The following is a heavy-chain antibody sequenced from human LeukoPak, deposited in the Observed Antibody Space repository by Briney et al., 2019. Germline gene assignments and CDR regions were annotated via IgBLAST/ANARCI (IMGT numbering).Heavy chain of an antibody. CDR2: IYSGGAT. CDR3: AKTTVGYSSGRFPGWPADC. CDR1: GFTVRSSY. V-gene: IGHV3-53*01. J-gene: IGHJ4*02. Sequence: GGSLRLSCAGSGFTVRSSYMSWVRQAPGKGLEWVSVIYSGGATYYADSVKGRFTISRDNSKNTAYLQMNSLTADDTAIYYCAKTTVGYSSGRFPGWPADCWGQGTLVTVSS. D-gene: IGHD6-19*01.